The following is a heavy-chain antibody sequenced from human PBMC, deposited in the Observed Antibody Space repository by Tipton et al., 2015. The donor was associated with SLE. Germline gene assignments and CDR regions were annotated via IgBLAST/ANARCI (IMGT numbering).Heavy chain of an antibody. D-gene: IGHD2-21*01. Sequence: TLSLTCTVSGGSITSTVSYWAWIRQPPGKGLEWIGSSDHSGDTYYSPSLKRRVAISVDMSKKQFSLSLTSVTAADTAVYYCARGGGVVIISIDSWYFDLWGRGTLVTVSS. V-gene: IGHV4-39*07. J-gene: IGHJ2*01. CDR1: GGSITSTVSY. CDR2: SDHSGDT. CDR3: ARGGGVVIISIDSWYFDL.